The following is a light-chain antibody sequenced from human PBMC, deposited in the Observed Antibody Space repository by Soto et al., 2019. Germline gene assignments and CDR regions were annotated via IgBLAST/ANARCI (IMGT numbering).Light chain of an antibody. CDR1: QSVSSY. V-gene: IGKV3-11*01. J-gene: IGKJ5*01. Sequence: EIVMTQSPATLCVSPGERATLSCRASQSVSSYLAWYQQKPGQAPRLLIYDASNRATGIPARFSGSGSGTDFTLTISSLEPEDFAVYYCQQRSNWPPMITFGQGTRLEIK. CDR3: QQRSNWPPMIT. CDR2: DAS.